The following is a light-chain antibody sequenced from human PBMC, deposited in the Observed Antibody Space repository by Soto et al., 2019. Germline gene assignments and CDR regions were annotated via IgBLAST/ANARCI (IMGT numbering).Light chain of an antibody. CDR1: SSNIGSNY. Sequence: QSVLTQPPSASGTPGQRVTISCSGSSSNIGSNYVYWYQQLPGTAPKLLIYRNNQRPSGVPDRFSGSKSGTSASLAISGLRSEDEADYSCAAWDVSLSGVVFGGGTELTVL. V-gene: IGLV1-47*01. CDR2: RNN. CDR3: AAWDVSLSGVV. J-gene: IGLJ2*01.